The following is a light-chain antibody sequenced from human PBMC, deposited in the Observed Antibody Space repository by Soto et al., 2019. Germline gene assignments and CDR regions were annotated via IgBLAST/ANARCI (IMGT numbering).Light chain of an antibody. CDR3: SSYTSSSTLEV. Sequence: QSALTQPASVSGSPGQSITISCTGTSSDVGGYNYVSWYQQHPGKAPKLIIYDVTNRPSGVSNPFSGSKSGNTASLTISGLQAEDEADYYCSSYTSSSTLEVFGTGTKLTVL. V-gene: IGLV2-14*01. CDR1: SSDVGGYNY. CDR2: DVT. J-gene: IGLJ1*01.